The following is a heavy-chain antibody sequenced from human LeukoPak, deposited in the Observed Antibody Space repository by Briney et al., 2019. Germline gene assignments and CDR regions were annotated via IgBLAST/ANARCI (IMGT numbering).Heavy chain of an antibody. J-gene: IGHJ6*02. CDR2: IHYTGKP. CDR1: GGSISGLY. CDR3: ARFGVDYDMDV. D-gene: IGHD3-16*01. V-gene: IGHV4-59*11. Sequence: PSETLSLTCSVSGGSISGLYWTWIRPLPGKGMEWIGQIHYTGKPDYNPSLKSRITISVDTSKNQVSLQVSSVTAADSAIYYCARFGVDYDMDVWGHGTTVTVFS.